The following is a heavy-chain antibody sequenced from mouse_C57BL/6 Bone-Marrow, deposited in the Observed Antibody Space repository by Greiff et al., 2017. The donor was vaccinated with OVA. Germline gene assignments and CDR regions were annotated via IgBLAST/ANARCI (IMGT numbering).Heavy chain of an antibody. D-gene: IGHD1-1*01. J-gene: IGHJ1*03. CDR1: GFTFSDYY. CDR3: ARDRSSYVGWYFDV. CDR2: INYDGSST. Sequence: EVQRVESEGGLVQPGSSMKLSCTASGFTFSDYYMAWVRQVPEKGLEWVANINYDGSSTYYLDSLKSRFIISRDNAKNILYLQMSSLKSEDTATYYCARDRSSYVGWYFDVWGTGTTVTVSS. V-gene: IGHV5-16*01.